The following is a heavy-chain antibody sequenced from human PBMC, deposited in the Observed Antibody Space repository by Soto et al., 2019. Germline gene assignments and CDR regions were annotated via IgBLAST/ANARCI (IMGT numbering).Heavy chain of an antibody. CDR3: ARGLLYDHNWFDP. V-gene: IGHV1-69*02. Sequence: SVKVSCKASGGTFSSYTISWVRQAPGQGLEWMGRIIPILGIANYAQKFQGRVTITADKSTSTAYMELSSLRSEDTAVYYCARGLLYDHNWFDPWGQGTLVTVSS. J-gene: IGHJ5*02. D-gene: IGHD3-3*01. CDR2: IIPILGIA. CDR1: GGTFSSYT.